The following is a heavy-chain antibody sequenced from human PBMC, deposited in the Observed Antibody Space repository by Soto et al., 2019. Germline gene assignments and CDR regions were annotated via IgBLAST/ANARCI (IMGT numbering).Heavy chain of an antibody. J-gene: IGHJ4*02. CDR1: GGSLSSYY. CDR2: VYSTGAT. Sequence: PSETLSLTCTVPGGSLSSYYWTWIRQPPGKGLEWIGYVYSTGATNYNPSLRSRVTMSIDASKNQFSLKVRSVTAADTAVYFCARAHTGGWYVTDHWGQGTLVTVSS. CDR3: ARAHTGGWYVTDH. V-gene: IGHV4-59*01. D-gene: IGHD6-19*01.